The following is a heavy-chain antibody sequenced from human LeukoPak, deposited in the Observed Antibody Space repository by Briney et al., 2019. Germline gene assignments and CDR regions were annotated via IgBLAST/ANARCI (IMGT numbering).Heavy chain of an antibody. V-gene: IGHV3-48*03. D-gene: IGHD3-3*01. CDR3: VRELNDLT. CDR2: ISSGGSSI. Sequence: GGSLRLSCVASGFSFSNFEMNWVRQAPGKGLQCVSYISSGGSSIYYADSVKGRFTISRDNAKNSVFLQMNSLRAEDTAIYYCVRELNDLTWGQGTLVTVSP. J-gene: IGHJ4*02. CDR1: GFSFSNFE.